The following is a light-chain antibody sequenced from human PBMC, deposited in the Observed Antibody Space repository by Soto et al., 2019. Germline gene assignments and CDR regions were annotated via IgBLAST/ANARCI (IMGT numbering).Light chain of an antibody. CDR1: QTIGSN. V-gene: IGKV3-15*01. Sequence: EIVMTQSPATLSVSPGERATLSCRASQTIGSNLAWYQQKPGQPPRLLIYDASTRATDIPARFTGSGSGTEFTLTISSLQSEGFAVFYCQQYNNWPPTWTFGQGTKV. J-gene: IGKJ1*01. CDR2: DAS. CDR3: QQYNNWPPTWT.